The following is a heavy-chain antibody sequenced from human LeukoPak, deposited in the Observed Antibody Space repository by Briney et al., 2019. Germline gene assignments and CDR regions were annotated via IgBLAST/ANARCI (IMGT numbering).Heavy chain of an antibody. D-gene: IGHD5-18*01. CDR3: ARAPEIQLWLVHFDY. Sequence: PSETLSLTCTVSGGSIGSSSYYWGWIRQPPGKGLEWIGSIYYSGSTYYNPSLKSRVTISVDTSKNQFSLKLSSVTAADTAVYYCARAPEIQLWLVHFDYWGQGTLVTVSS. CDR1: GGSIGSSSYY. J-gene: IGHJ4*02. CDR2: IYYSGST. V-gene: IGHV4-39*07.